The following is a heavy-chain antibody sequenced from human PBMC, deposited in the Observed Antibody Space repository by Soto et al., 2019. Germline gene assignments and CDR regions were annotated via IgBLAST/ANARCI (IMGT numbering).Heavy chain of an antibody. J-gene: IGHJ1*01. CDR3: ARGPASGGLEISGVLVSEYVQH. CDR2: ISSSSSYI. Sequence: EVQLVESGGGLVKPGGSLRLSCAASGFTFSSYSMNWVRQAPGKGLEWVSSISSSSSYIYYADSVKGRFTISRDNAKNSLYLQLNSLRAEDTAVYYCARGPASGGLEISGVLVSEYVQHCGQGTLVTVSS. V-gene: IGHV3-21*01. D-gene: IGHD2-21*01. CDR1: GFTFSSYS.